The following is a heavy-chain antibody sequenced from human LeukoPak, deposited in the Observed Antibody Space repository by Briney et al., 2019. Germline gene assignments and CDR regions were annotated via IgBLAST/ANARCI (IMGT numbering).Heavy chain of an antibody. V-gene: IGHV3-23*01. J-gene: IGHJ4*02. Sequence: LSGGSLRLSCAASGFTFRSYAMAWVRQSPGRGLEWVSAISGSGDNTYYADSVKGRFTISRDNAKNSLYLQVNSLRAEDTAVYYCAREHYDILTGYSNFDYWGQGTLVTVSS. CDR1: GFTFRSYA. D-gene: IGHD3-9*01. CDR3: AREHYDILTGYSNFDY. CDR2: ISGSGDNT.